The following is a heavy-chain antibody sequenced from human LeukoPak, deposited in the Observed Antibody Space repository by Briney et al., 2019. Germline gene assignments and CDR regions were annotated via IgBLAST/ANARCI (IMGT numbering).Heavy chain of an antibody. CDR3: ARDTLNGPFVISLDY. D-gene: IGHD3-9*01. Sequence: PGGSLRLSCVASGFTFSSQNMNWVRQAPGRGLEWISYVRSSDDTIYYADSVKGRFTMSRDNAKSLLFLQMNSLRAEDTAVYYCARDTLNGPFVISLDYWGQGALVTVSS. CDR1: GFTFSSQN. CDR2: VRSSDDTI. J-gene: IGHJ4*02. V-gene: IGHV3-48*04.